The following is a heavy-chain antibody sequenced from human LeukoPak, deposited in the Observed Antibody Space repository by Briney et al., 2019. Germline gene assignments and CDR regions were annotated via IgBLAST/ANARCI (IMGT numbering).Heavy chain of an antibody. V-gene: IGHV5-51*01. CDR3: AIIGYSSTTAQFDY. D-gene: IGHD6-13*01. J-gene: IGHJ4*02. Sequence: GESLKISCEGSGYSFSNYWIGWVRQMPGKGLEWMGIIYPGDSDTRYSPSFQGQVTISADKSISTAYLQWSSLKASDTAMYYCAIIGYSSTTAQFDYWGQGTLVTVSS. CDR2: IYPGDSDT. CDR1: GYSFSNYW.